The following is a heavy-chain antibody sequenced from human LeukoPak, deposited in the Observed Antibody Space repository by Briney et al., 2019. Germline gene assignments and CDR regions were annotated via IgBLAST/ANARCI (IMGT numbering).Heavy chain of an antibody. V-gene: IGHV1-46*01. D-gene: IGHD6-13*01. Sequence: ASVKVSCKASGYTFTSYYMHWVRQAPGQGLEWVGIINPSGGSTSYAQKFQGRVTMTRDTSTSTVYMELSSLRSEDTAVYHCAREGHRSSSLLGAFDIWGQGTMVTVSS. CDR2: INPSGGST. CDR3: AREGHRSSSLLGAFDI. J-gene: IGHJ3*02. CDR1: GYTFTSYY.